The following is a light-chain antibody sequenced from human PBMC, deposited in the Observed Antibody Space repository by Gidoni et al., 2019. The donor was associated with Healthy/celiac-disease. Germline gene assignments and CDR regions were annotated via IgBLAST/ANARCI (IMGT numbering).Light chain of an antibody. Sequence: QAVVPQEPSLTVSPGGTVTLTCGSSTGAVTSGHYPYGFQQKPGQAPRTLIYDTSNKHSWTPARFSGSLLGGKAALTLSGAQPEDEAEYYCLLSYSGARSVVFGGGTKLTVL. J-gene: IGLJ2*01. CDR2: DTS. V-gene: IGLV7-46*01. CDR3: LLSYSGARSVV. CDR1: TGAVTSGHY.